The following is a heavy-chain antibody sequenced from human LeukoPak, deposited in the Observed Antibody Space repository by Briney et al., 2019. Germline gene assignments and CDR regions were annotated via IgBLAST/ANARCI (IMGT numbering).Heavy chain of an antibody. J-gene: IGHJ6*02. V-gene: IGHV4-59*08. CDR2: IYYSGST. CDR1: GRSIRSYH. Sequence: SDTLSLTCTVCGRSIRSYHWSWIRQPPAKGREGMGYIYYSGSTNHNPSLRSRVTISVDTSKNQFSLKLSSVTAADTAVYYCARLHKEGNYYYYYGMDVWGQGTTVTVSS. D-gene: IGHD4-23*01. CDR3: ARLHKEGNYYYYYGMDV.